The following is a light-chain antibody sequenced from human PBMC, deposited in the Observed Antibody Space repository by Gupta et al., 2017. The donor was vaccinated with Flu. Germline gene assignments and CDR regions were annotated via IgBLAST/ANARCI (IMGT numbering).Light chain of an antibody. J-gene: IGLJ1*01. V-gene: IGLV2-14*01. CDR2: EVN. CDR3: SSYTSSSTPYV. CDR1: SSDVGGYNY. Sequence: QSALTQPASVSGSPGQSITISCTGTSSDVGGYNYVSWYQQHPGKAPKLMIYEVNNRPSGVSNRFSGSKSGNTASLTISGLQAEDEAHYYCSSYTSSSTPYVVGTGTEVTVL.